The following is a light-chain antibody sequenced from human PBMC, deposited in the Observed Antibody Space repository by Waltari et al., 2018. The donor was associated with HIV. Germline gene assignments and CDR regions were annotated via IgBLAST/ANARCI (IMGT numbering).Light chain of an antibody. CDR3: QQFYTFPLT. Sequence: AIRLTQSPPSLSASIGDRVTVTCRASEDIRSDLAWYQQKPGEAPKLLIHSASTLQSGVPSRFSGSGSGTHFSLIISCLQSADFATYYCQQFYTFPLTFGPGTTVDLK. CDR1: EDIRSD. CDR2: SAS. V-gene: IGKV1-8*01. J-gene: IGKJ3*01.